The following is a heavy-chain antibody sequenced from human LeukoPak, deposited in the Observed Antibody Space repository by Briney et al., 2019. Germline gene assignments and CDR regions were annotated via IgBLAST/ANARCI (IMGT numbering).Heavy chain of an antibody. CDR3: ARGRGTSYFDY. CDR2: INHSGST. Sequence: SETLSVTCAVYGGTFSGYYWSWIRQPPGKRLEWIGEINHSGSTNYNPTLKSRVTISVDTSKNQFSLKLSSVTAADTAVYYCARGRGTSYFDYWGQGTLVTVSS. V-gene: IGHV4-34*01. CDR1: GGTFSGYY. J-gene: IGHJ4*02.